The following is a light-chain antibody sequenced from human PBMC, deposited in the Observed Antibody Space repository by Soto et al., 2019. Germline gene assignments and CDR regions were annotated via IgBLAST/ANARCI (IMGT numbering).Light chain of an antibody. J-gene: IGLJ2*01. Sequence: QSALTQPPSASGSPGQSVTISCTGTSSDVGGYHYVSWYQQHPGKAPKLMIHEVTKRPSGVPDRFSGSKSGNTASLTVSGLQGEDEADYYRSSYAGSNNLVFGGGTKLNVL. CDR3: SSYAGSNNLV. V-gene: IGLV2-8*01. CDR2: EVT. CDR1: SSDVGGYHY.